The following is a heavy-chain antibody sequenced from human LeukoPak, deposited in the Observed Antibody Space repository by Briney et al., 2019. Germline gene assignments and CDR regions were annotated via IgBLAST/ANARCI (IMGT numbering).Heavy chain of an antibody. Sequence: GWSLRLSCAASGFTLSSYAMSWVRQARGKGVEGVSSISSSGGSTYYADSVKGRFTISRDNSKNTLYLQMNSLRAEDTAVYYCAKRTIPAAPFDYWGQGTLVTVSS. CDR2: ISSSGGST. V-gene: IGHV3-23*01. CDR1: GFTLSSYA. D-gene: IGHD2-2*01. CDR3: AKRTIPAAPFDY. J-gene: IGHJ4*02.